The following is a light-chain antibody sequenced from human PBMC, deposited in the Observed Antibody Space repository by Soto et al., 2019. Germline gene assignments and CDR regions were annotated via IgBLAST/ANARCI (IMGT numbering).Light chain of an antibody. CDR2: RNN. CDR1: SSNIGNHY. J-gene: IGLJ2*01. Sequence: QSVLTQPPSASGTPGQRVTISCSGSSSNIGNHYVYWYQLLPGTAPKLLIYRNNQRPSGVPDRFSGSQSGTSASLAISGLRSEDEADYYCAAWDDSLSGLFGGGTKLPVL. CDR3: AAWDDSLSGL. V-gene: IGLV1-47*01.